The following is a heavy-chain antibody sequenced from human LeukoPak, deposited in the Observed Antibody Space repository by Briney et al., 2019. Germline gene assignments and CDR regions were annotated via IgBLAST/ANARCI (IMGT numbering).Heavy chain of an antibody. CDR1: GYTFNTYY. CDR3: ARGPRGQRFDY. J-gene: IGHJ4*02. Sequence: ASVKVSCKASGYTFNTYYIHWVRQAPGQGLEWMGLINPGGGDTTYAQNLQGRVTMTRDTSTRTVYMELSNLLSEDTAVYYCARGPRGQRFDYWGQGTLVTVSS. D-gene: IGHD1-1*01. CDR2: INPGGGDT. V-gene: IGHV1-46*02.